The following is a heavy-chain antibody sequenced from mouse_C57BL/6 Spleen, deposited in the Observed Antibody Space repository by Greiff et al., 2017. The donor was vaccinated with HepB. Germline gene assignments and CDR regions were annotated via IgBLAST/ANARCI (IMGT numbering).Heavy chain of an antibody. V-gene: IGHV5-12*01. CDR1: GFTFSDYY. CDR2: ISNGGGST. D-gene: IGHD2-2*01. Sequence: EVQLVESGGGLVQPGGSLKLSCAASGFTFSDYYMYWVRQTPEKRLEWVAYISNGGGSTYYPDTVKGRFTISRDNAKNTLYLQMSRLKSEDTAMYYCASNGYPDCDVWGTGTTVTVSS. CDR3: ASNGYPDCDV. J-gene: IGHJ1*03.